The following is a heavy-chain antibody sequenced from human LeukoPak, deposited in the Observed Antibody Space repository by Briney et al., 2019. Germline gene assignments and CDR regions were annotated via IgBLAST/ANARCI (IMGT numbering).Heavy chain of an antibody. CDR1: GFTFSSYG. CDR2: LRYDGSNK. V-gene: IGHV3-30*02. J-gene: IGHJ4*02. D-gene: IGHD3-9*01. CDR3: ANGPNYDILTGYYPQIDY. Sequence: GGSLRLSCAASGFTFSSYGMHWVRQAPGKGLEWVAFLRYDGSNKYYADSVKGRFTISRDNSKNTLYLQMNSLRAEDTAAYYCANGPNYDILTGYYPQIDYWGQGTLVTVSS.